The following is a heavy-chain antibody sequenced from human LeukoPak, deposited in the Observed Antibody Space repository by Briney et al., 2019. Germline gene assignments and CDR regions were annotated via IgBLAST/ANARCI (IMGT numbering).Heavy chain of an antibody. Sequence: SETLSLTCAVYGGSFSGYYWSWIRQPPGKGLEWIGEINHSGSTNYNPSLKSRVTISVDTSKNQLSLKLSSVTAADTAVYYCARETGYDAFDIWGQGTMVTVSS. V-gene: IGHV4-34*01. J-gene: IGHJ3*02. CDR3: ARETGYDAFDI. CDR2: INHSGST. CDR1: GGSFSGYY. D-gene: IGHD1-1*01.